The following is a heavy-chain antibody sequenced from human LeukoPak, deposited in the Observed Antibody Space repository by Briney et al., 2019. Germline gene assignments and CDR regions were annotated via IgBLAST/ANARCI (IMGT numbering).Heavy chain of an antibody. Sequence: TPSETLSLTCAVYGGSFSGYYWSWIRQPPGKGLEWIGEINHSGSTNYNPSLKSRVTISVDTSKNQFSLKLSSVTAADTAVYYCARRVPSDYWGQGTLVTVSS. CDR3: ARRVPSDY. D-gene: IGHD3-10*01. V-gene: IGHV4-34*01. CDR1: GGSFSGYY. CDR2: INHSGST. J-gene: IGHJ4*02.